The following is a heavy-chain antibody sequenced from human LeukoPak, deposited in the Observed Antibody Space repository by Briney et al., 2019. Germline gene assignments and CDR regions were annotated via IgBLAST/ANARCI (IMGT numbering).Heavy chain of an antibody. CDR2: IYTGGTT. V-gene: IGHV3-66*01. Sequence: GGSLRLSYAASGFSVTCKHINWVRQAPGKGLEWVSIIYTGGTTHYADSLNDRFTISRDDSINTLSLQMNSLRAEDTAVYYCARDSTSYYFADWGQGTLVTVSS. D-gene: IGHD2-2*01. CDR1: GFSVTCKH. J-gene: IGHJ4*02. CDR3: ARDSTSYYFAD.